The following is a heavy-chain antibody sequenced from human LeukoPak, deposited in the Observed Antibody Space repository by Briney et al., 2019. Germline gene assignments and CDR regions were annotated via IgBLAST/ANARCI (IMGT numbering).Heavy chain of an antibody. V-gene: IGHV3-15*07. J-gene: IGHJ6*02. CDR1: GFTFSNAW. D-gene: IGHD6-19*01. CDR3: TTGGLAPDDYYYYYGMDV. CDR2: IKSKTDGGTT. Sequence: GGSLRLSCAASGFTFSNAWMNWVRQAPGKGLEWVGRIKSKTDGGTTDYAAPVKGRLTISRDDSKNTLYLQMNSLKTEDTAVYYCTTGGLAPDDYYYYYGMDVWGQGTTVTVSS.